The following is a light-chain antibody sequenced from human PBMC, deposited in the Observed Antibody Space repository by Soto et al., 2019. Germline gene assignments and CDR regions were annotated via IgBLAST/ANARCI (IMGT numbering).Light chain of an antibody. Sequence: QSALTQPASVSGSPGQSITISCTGTSSDIGGYDYVSWYQHHPGKAPKLIIYNVSNRPSGVSNRFSGSKSGSTASLTISGLQAEDEADYYCNSYTTTTTPRLFGGGTQLTVL. CDR1: SSDIGGYDY. J-gene: IGLJ2*01. CDR3: NSYTTTTTPRL. V-gene: IGLV2-14*03. CDR2: NVS.